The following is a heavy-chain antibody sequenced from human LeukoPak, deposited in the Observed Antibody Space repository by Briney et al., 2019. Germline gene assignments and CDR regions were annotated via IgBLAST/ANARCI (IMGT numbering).Heavy chain of an antibody. Sequence: ASVKVSCKASGHTFTGYYMHWVRQAPGQGLEWMGWINPNSGGTNYAQKFQGRVTMTRDTSISTAYMELSRLRSDDTAVYYCARDSPLPSPVRGVIYWFDPWGQGTLVTVSS. CDR3: ARDSPLPSPVRGVIYWFDP. CDR1: GHTFTGYY. CDR2: INPNSGGT. D-gene: IGHD3-10*01. V-gene: IGHV1-2*02. J-gene: IGHJ5*02.